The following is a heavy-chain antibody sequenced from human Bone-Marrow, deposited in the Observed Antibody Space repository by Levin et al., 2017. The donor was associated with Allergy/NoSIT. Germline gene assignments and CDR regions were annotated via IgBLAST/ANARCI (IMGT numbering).Heavy chain of an antibody. J-gene: IGHJ3*02. CDR3: ARGVPAADDAFDI. CDR1: AGSISSYY. V-gene: IGHV4-4*07. CDR2: IYTRGNT. D-gene: IGHD2-2*01. Sequence: SQTLSLPCTVSAGSISSYYWSWIRQPAGKGLEWIGRIYTRGNTNYNPSLKSRVTMSGDTSKNQFSLKLRSVTAADTAVYYCARGVPAADDAFDIWGQGTMVTVSS.